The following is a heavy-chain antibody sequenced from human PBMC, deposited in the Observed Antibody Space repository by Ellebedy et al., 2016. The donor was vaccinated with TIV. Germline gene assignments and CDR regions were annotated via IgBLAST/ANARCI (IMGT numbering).Heavy chain of an antibody. CDR1: AGSISTYF. Sequence: MPSETLSLTCTVSAGSISTYFCSWIRQPPGKGLEWTGFIYNNVGTNYNPSLKSRVTISLDTSKNQFSLTLSAVTAADTAVYYCARDKEHTHGRTIGSWGQGTLVTVSS. CDR3: ARDKEHTHGRTIGS. J-gene: IGHJ4*02. D-gene: IGHD1-7*01. V-gene: IGHV4-59*01. CDR2: IYNNVGT.